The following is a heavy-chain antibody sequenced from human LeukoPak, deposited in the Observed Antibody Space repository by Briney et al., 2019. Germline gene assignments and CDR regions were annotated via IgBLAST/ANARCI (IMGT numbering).Heavy chain of an antibody. CDR2: ISAYNGNT. V-gene: IGHV1-18*01. J-gene: IGHJ5*02. CDR1: GYTFTSYG. D-gene: IGHD3-10*01. CDR3: ARGLELWFGEAGVGWFDP. Sequence: ASVKVSCKASGYTFTSYGISWVRQAPGQGLEWMGWISAYNGNTNYAQKFQGRVTMTRNKSISTAYMELSSLTSEDTAVYYCARGLELWFGEAGVGWFDPWGQGTLVTVSS.